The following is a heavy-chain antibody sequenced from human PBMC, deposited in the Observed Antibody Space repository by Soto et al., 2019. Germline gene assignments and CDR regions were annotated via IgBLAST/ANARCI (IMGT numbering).Heavy chain of an antibody. J-gene: IGHJ4*02. CDR3: ARMRWFGEVLPYFDY. V-gene: IGHV4-59*01. CDR2: IYYSGST. Sequence: QVQLQESGPGLVKPSETLSLTCTVSGGSISSYYWSWIRQPPGKGLEWIGYIYYSGSTNYNPSLKSPVPLSVDTSKNQFSLKLRSVTAADTAVYYYARMRWFGEVLPYFDYWGQGTLVTVSS. CDR1: GGSISSYY. D-gene: IGHD3-10*01.